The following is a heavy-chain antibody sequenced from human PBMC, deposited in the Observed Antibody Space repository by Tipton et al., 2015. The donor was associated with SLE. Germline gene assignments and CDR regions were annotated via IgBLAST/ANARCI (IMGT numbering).Heavy chain of an antibody. D-gene: IGHD5-24*01. V-gene: IGHV4-59*08. J-gene: IGHJ3*01. CDR2: IYYSGST. CDR3: GRARVGMGYVFDV. Sequence: TLSLTCTVSGGSISSYYWSWIRQPPGKGLEWIGYIYYSGSTNYNPSLKSRVTMSVDTSRNQFSLRLTSVTAADTALYYCGRARVGMGYVFDVWGQGTTVTVSS. CDR1: GGSISSYY.